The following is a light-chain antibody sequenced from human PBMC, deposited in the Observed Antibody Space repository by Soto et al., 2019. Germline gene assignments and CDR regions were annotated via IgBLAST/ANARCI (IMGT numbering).Light chain of an antibody. CDR1: ERLSSVY. J-gene: IGKJ4*01. V-gene: IGKV3-20*01. CDR3: QQLNSYPLT. Sequence: EIVLTQSPGTLSLSPGERATLSCRASERLSSVYLAWYQQRPGQPPRLLIYGASNRATGIPDRFSGSGSGTEFTLTISSLQPEDFATYYCQQLNSYPLTFGGGTKVDIK. CDR2: GAS.